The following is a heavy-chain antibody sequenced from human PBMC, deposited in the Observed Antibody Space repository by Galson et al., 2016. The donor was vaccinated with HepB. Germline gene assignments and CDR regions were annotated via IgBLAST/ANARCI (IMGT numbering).Heavy chain of an antibody. J-gene: IGHJ3*01. CDR2: ISSSISTI. Sequence: SLRLSCAGFGFTFSRSGLNWVRQAPGKGLQWISYISSSISTIYYADSVKGRFTISRDSAKNSVYLQMNRLRDDDTGVYYCARELVRSAFYLWGQGTLVTVSS. CDR3: ARELVRSAFYL. D-gene: IGHD6-6*01. CDR1: GFTFSRSG. V-gene: IGHV3-48*02.